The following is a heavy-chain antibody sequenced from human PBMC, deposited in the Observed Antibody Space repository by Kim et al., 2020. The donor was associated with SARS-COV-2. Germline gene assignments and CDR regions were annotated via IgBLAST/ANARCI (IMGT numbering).Heavy chain of an antibody. J-gene: IGHJ6*02. Sequence: SQTLSLTCAISGDSVSSNSAAWNWIRQSPSRGLEWLGRTYYRSKWYNDYAVSVKSRITINPDTSKNQFSLQLNSVTPEDTAVYYCARDDIAAAGTGYYYGMDVWGQGTTVTVSS. V-gene: IGHV6-1*01. CDR1: GDSVSSNSAA. D-gene: IGHD6-13*01. CDR2: TYYRSKWYN. CDR3: ARDDIAAAGTGYYYGMDV.